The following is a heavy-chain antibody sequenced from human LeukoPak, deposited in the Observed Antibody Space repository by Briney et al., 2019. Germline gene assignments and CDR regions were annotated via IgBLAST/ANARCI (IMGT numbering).Heavy chain of an antibody. V-gene: IGHV1-18*01. CDR3: ARDTERITMIVVVPQIDY. J-gene: IGHJ4*02. Sequence: ASVKVSCKASGYTFTSYGISWVRQAPGQGLEWMGWISAYNGNTNYAQKLQGRVTMTTDTSTSTAYMELRSLRSDDTAVYYCARDTERITMIVVVPQIDYWGQGTLVTVSS. CDR2: ISAYNGNT. CDR1: GYTFTSYG. D-gene: IGHD3-22*01.